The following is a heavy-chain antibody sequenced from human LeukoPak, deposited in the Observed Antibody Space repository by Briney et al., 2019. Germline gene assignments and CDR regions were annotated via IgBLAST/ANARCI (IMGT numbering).Heavy chain of an antibody. D-gene: IGHD6-13*01. CDR3: ARGGIAAAYDY. Sequence: GGSLRLSCAASGFTLSSYAMHWVRQAPGKGLEYVSAISSNGGSTYYANSVKGRFTISRDNSKNTLYLQMGSLRAEDMAVYYCARGGIAAAYDYWGQGTLVTVSS. J-gene: IGHJ4*02. CDR1: GFTLSSYA. V-gene: IGHV3-64*01. CDR2: ISSNGGST.